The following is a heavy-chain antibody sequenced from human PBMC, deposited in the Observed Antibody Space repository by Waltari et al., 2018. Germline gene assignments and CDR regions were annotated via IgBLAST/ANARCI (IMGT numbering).Heavy chain of an antibody. CDR2: VYYSGST. V-gene: IGHV4-39*01. D-gene: IGHD3-10*02. CDR1: GGSISSSSYY. CDR3: ARCSGTYYSDFDY. Sequence: QLQLQESGPGLVKPSETLSLPCTVPGGSISSSSYYWGWVRQPPGQGLEWIGSVYYSGSTYYNPSLKSRVTISVDTSKNQFSLKLSSVTAADTAVYFCARCSGTYYSDFDYWGQGTLVIVSS. J-gene: IGHJ4*02.